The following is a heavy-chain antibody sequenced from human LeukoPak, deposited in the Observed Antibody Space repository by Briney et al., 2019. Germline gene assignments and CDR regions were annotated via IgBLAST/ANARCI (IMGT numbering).Heavy chain of an antibody. D-gene: IGHD4-17*01. J-gene: IGHJ3*02. CDR1: ADSFSSPY. V-gene: IGHV4-59*11. CDR2: ISYIGSI. Sequence: SETLSLTCAVSADSFSSPYWTWIRQPPGKGLEWIGYISYIGSINYNPSLKSRVTISIDTSKNQFSLKLSFVTAADTAVYYCARDLVTVTKGFDIWGQGTMVSVSS. CDR3: ARDLVTVTKGFDI.